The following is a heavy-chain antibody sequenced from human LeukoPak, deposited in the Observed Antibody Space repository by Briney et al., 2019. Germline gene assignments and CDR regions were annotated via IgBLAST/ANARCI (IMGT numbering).Heavy chain of an antibody. J-gene: IGHJ3*02. CDR2: ISGSGGST. V-gene: IGHV3-23*01. CDR3: ARDQVGGGAFDI. Sequence: GGSLRLSCAASGFTFSSYAMSWVRQAPGKGLEWVSAISGSGGSTYYADSVKGRFTISRDNSKNTLYLQMNSLRAEDTAVFYCARDQVGGGAFDIWGQGTMVTVSS. CDR1: GFTFSSYA. D-gene: IGHD1-26*01.